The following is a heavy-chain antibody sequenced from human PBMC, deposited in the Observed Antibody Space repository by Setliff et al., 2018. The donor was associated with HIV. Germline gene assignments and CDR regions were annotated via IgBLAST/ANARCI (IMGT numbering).Heavy chain of an antibody. CDR2: IYYTGVT. CDR3: ARRGAFYYYYYMDV. D-gene: IGHD6-25*01. Sequence: TSETLSLTCTVSGGSISSRNHYWGWIRQPPGKGLEWIGSIYYTGVTYYNPSLRSRVTISVDTSKNQFSLNLSSVTAADTAVYYCARRGAFYYYYYMDVWGKGTTVTVSS. V-gene: IGHV4-39*01. J-gene: IGHJ6*03. CDR1: GGSISSRNHY.